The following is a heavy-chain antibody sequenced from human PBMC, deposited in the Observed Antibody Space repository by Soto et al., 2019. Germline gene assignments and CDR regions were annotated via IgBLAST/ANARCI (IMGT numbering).Heavy chain of an antibody. CDR2: ISAYNGNT. J-gene: IGHJ4*02. D-gene: IGHD2-8*01. Sequence: ASVKVSCKASGYTFTSYGISWVRQAPGQGLEWMGWISAYNGNTNYAQKLQGRVTMTTDTSTDTAYMELSSLRSEDTAVYYCATDRGYCTNGVCYWFDYWGQGTLVTVSS. CDR3: ATDRGYCTNGVCYWFDY. CDR1: GYTFTSYG. V-gene: IGHV1-18*01.